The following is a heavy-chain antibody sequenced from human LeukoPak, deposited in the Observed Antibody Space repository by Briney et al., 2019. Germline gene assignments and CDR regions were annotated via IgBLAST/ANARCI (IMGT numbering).Heavy chain of an antibody. J-gene: IGHJ4*02. CDR3: ARAPSLYYFDA. V-gene: IGHV4-59*01. D-gene: IGHD2/OR15-2a*01. CDR2: IFSSGST. Sequence: SETLSLTCTVSGGSISSYYWSWIRQPPGKGLEWIGYIFSSGSTSYNPSLKSRVTISLDTSKNQFSLKVTSVTAADTAMYYCARAPSLYYFDAWGQGTLVTVSS. CDR1: GGSISSYY.